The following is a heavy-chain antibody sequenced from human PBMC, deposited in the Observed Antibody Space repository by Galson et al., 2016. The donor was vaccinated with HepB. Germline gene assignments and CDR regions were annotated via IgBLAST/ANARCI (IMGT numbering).Heavy chain of an antibody. D-gene: IGHD2-15*01. Sequence: SLRLSCAASGFTVSNNYMQWVRQAPGKGLEWVSLIYSGGSTYYADSVKGRFTISRDSSKNTLYLQMNSLRAEDPAVYYCARNRHCSGGSCYGAWGQGPLVTVSS. V-gene: IGHV3-66*01. CDR2: IYSGGST. CDR3: ARNRHCSGGSCYGA. CDR1: GFTVSNNY. J-gene: IGHJ5*02.